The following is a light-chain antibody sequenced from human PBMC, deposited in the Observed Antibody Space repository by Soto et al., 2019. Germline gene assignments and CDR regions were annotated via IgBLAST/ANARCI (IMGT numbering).Light chain of an antibody. CDR2: KES. Sequence: DIPMTQSPSTLSGSVGDRVTITCRASQTIRSWLAWYQQKPGKAPKLLIYKESTLKSGVPSRFSGSGSGTEFTLTISSLQPDDFATYYCQHYNSYSEAFGQGTKVELK. CDR1: QTIRSW. CDR3: QHYNSYSEA. J-gene: IGKJ1*01. V-gene: IGKV1-5*03.